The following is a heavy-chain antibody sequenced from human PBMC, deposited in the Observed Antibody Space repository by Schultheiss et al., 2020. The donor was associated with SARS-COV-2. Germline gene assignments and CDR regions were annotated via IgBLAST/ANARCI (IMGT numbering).Heavy chain of an antibody. J-gene: IGHJ6*02. Sequence: SETLSLTCTVSGASVSSGSYYWSWIRQPPGKALEWIGYIYYSGSTNYNPSLTSRVTISVDTSKNQLSLQLNSVTSADTAVYYCARVSAYEYFYGMDVWGQGTTVTVSS. CDR3: ARVSAYEYFYGMDV. D-gene: IGHD3-16*01. CDR1: GASVSSGSYY. CDR2: IYYSGST. V-gene: IGHV4-61*01.